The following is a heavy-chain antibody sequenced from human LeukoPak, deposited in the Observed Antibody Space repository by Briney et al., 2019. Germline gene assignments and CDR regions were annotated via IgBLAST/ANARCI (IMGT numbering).Heavy chain of an antibody. Sequence: PGRSLRLSCAASGFTFSSYGMHWVRQAPGKGLEWVAVISYDGSNKYYADSVKGRFTISRDNSKNTLYLQMNSLRAEDTAVYYCAKDGRFYSFDYWGQGTLVTVSS. D-gene: IGHD4-4*01. V-gene: IGHV3-30*18. J-gene: IGHJ4*02. CDR3: AKDGRFYSFDY. CDR2: ISYDGSNK. CDR1: GFTFSSYG.